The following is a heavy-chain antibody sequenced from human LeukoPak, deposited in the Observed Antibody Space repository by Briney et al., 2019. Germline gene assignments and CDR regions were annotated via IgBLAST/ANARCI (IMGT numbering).Heavy chain of an antibody. J-gene: IGHJ4*02. CDR2: IKEDGTEK. Sequence: GGSLRLSCAASGFTFSTSWMTCVRQTPGKGLEWVAKIKEDGTEKNYVDSVKGRFTISRNNTNNSLYLQMNGLRAEDTALYYCARTYGSGSSYRHFDSWGQGTVVTVSS. D-gene: IGHD3-10*01. CDR1: GFTFSTSW. V-gene: IGHV3-7*01. CDR3: ARTYGSGSSYRHFDS.